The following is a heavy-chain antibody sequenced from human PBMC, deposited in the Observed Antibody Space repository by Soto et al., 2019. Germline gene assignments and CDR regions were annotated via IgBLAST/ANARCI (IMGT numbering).Heavy chain of an antibody. CDR2: ISWNSGSI. D-gene: IGHD3-10*01. CDR1: GFTFDDYA. CDR3: AKGPTGYYYYYGMDV. J-gene: IGHJ6*02. V-gene: IGHV3-9*01. Sequence: EVQLVESGGGLVQPGRSLRLSCAASGFTFDDYAMHWVRQAPGKGLEWVSGISWNSGSIGYADSVKGRFTISRDNAKNSLYLQMNSLRAEDTALYYCAKGPTGYYYYYGMDVWGQGTTVTVSS.